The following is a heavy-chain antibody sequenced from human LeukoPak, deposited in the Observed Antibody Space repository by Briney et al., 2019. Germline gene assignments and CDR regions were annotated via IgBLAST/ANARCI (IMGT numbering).Heavy chain of an antibody. CDR2: LNIGGGGT. CDR3: AKASGSSGHSFGYGMDV. CDR1: GFTFRNYA. Sequence: GASLRLSCVASGFTFRNYAMSWVRQAPGKGLEWVSDLNIGGGGTDYADSVKGRVTISSDNSRNTVYLEMNSLRDEDTAVYYCAKASGSSGHSFGYGMDVWGQGTTVTVSS. J-gene: IGHJ6*02. V-gene: IGHV3-23*01. D-gene: IGHD6-19*01.